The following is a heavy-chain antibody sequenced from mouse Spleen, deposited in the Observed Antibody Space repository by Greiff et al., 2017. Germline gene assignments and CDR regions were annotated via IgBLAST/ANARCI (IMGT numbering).Heavy chain of an antibody. CDR1: GFTFSSYA. CDR2: ISSGGGNT. CDR3: ARGYYAMDY. V-gene: IGHV5-9*01. Sequence: EVKLVESGGGLVKPGGSLKLSCAASGFTFSSYAMSWVRQTPEKRLEWVADISSGGGNTYSPDSVKGRFTISRDNAKNTLYLQMSSLRSEDTALYYCARGYYAMDYWGQGTSVTGSS. J-gene: IGHJ4*01.